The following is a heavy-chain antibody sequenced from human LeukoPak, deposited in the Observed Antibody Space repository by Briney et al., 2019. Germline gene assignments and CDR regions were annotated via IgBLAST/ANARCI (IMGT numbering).Heavy chain of an antibody. CDR3: ARLRYYGMDV. Sequence: GGSLRLSCAASGFTFSGYDMSWVRQAPGKGLEWVSYTSSSSSTIYYTDSVKSRFTISRDNAKNSLYLQMNSLRAEDTAVYYCARLRYYGMDVWGQGTTVTVSS. CDR1: GFTFSGYD. J-gene: IGHJ6*02. V-gene: IGHV3-48*04. CDR2: TSSSSSTI.